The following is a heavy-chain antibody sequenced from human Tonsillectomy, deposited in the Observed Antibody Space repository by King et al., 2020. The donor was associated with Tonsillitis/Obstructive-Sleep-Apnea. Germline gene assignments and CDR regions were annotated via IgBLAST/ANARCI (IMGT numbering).Heavy chain of an antibody. CDR2: IYYSGST. V-gene: IGHV4-39*01. J-gene: IGHJ6*03. CDR1: GGSISSSSYY. Sequence: QLQESGPGLVKPSETLSLTCTVSGGSISSSSYYWGWIRQSPGKGLECIGTIYYSGSTYYNPSLKSRVTISVDTSKNQFSLKRSPVTASDTAVFYCVRNYGLVGGTKYMDVWGKGTTVTV. CDR3: VRNYGLVGGTKYMDV. D-gene: IGHD3-3*01.